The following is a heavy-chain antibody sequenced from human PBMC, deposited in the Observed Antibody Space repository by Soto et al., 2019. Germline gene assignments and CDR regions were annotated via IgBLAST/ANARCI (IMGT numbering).Heavy chain of an antibody. V-gene: IGHV4-31*11. J-gene: IGHJ5*02. CDR1: GDSISSGSYY. CDR3: GATATAASNVDR. D-gene: IGHD2-21*02. Sequence: QVQLQESGPGLVKPSETLPLSCAVSGDSISSGSYYWTWLRHHPGQGLEWIGYISNTGNTYYNPSLQSRVTMSLDPCKNQFSLALTPVTAADTAVYYCGATATAASNVDRWGHGTLVTVSS. CDR2: ISNTGNT.